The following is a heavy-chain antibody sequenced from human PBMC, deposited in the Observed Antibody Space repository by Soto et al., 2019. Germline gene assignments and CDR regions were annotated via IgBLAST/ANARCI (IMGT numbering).Heavy chain of an antibody. CDR3: ARGPAAIKNWFDP. V-gene: IGHV6-1*01. CDR2: TYYRSKWYN. Sequence: SPTLSLTCAISGDSVSSNSAAWNWIRQSTSRGLEWLGRTYYRSKWYNDYAVSVKSRITINPDTSKNQFSLQLNSVTPEDTAVYYCARGPAAIKNWFDPWGQGTLVTVSS. CDR1: GDSVSSNSAA. D-gene: IGHD5-18*01. J-gene: IGHJ5*02.